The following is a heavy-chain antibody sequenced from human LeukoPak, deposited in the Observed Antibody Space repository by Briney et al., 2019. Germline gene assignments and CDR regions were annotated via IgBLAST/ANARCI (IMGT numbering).Heavy chain of an antibody. Sequence: PGGSLRLSCAASGFTFSSYSMNWVRQAPGKGLEWVSSISSSSSYIYYADSVKGRFTISRDNAKNSLYLQMNSLRAEDTAVYYCARDRGGSYHPEAFDIWGQGTMVTVSS. CDR3: ARDRGGSYHPEAFDI. CDR1: GFTFSSYS. D-gene: IGHD1-26*01. CDR2: ISSSSSYI. J-gene: IGHJ3*02. V-gene: IGHV3-21*01.